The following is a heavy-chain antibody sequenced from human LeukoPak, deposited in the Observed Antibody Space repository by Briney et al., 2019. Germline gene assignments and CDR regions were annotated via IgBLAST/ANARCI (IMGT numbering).Heavy chain of an antibody. CDR3: ARLEYSSSSVACDY. V-gene: IGHV3-21*01. J-gene: IGHJ4*02. D-gene: IGHD6-6*01. Sequence: GGSLRLSCAASGFTFSSYAMSWVRQAPGKGLEWVSSISSSSSYIYYADSVKGRFTISRDNAKNSLYLQMNSLRAEDTAVYYCARLEYSSSSVACDYWGQGTLVTVSS. CDR2: ISSSSSYI. CDR1: GFTFSSYA.